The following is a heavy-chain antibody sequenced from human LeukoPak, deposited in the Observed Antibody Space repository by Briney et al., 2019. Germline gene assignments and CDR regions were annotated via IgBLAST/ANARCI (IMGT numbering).Heavy chain of an antibody. CDR2: ISAYNGNT. J-gene: IGHJ5*02. D-gene: IGHD3-10*01. CDR3: ARESLWGGWFDP. Sequence: ASVKVSCKASGYTFTSYGISWVRQAPGQGLEWMGRISAYNGNTNSAQKLQGRVTMTTDTSTSTAYMELRSLRSDDTAVYYCARESLWGGWFDPWGQGTLVTVSS. CDR1: GYTFTSYG. V-gene: IGHV1-18*01.